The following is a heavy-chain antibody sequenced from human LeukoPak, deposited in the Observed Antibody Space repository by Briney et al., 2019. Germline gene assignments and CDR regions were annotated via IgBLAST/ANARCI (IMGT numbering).Heavy chain of an antibody. J-gene: IGHJ4*02. CDR2: IYSGGST. CDR3: ARDPSDSGSPDYFDY. CDR1: GFTVRSNY. D-gene: IGHD1-26*01. Sequence: PGGSLRLSCAASGFTVRSNYMSWVRQAPGKGLEWVSVIYSGGSTNYADSVKGRFTISRDNSKNTLYLQMNSLRAEDTAVYYCARDPSDSGSPDYFDYWGQGTLVTVSS. V-gene: IGHV3-66*01.